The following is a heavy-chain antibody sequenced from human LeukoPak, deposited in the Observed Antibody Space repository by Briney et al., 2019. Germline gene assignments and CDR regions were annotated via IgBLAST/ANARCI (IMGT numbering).Heavy chain of an antibody. V-gene: IGHV3-21*01. CDR2: ISSSSSYI. CDR1: GFTFSSYS. CDR3: ARDPTWFGETGSY. D-gene: IGHD3-10*01. Sequence: PGGSLRLSCAASGFTFSSYSMNWVRQAPGKGLEWVSSISSSSSYIYYADSVKGRFTISRDNAKNSLYLQMNSLRAEDTAVYYCARDPTWFGETGSYWGQGTLVTVSS. J-gene: IGHJ4*02.